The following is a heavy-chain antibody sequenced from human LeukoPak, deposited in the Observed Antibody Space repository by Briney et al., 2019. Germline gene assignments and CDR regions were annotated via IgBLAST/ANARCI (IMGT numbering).Heavy chain of an antibody. V-gene: IGHV3-48*02. CDR1: GFTFSSFE. CDR2: ISSGSSTI. CDR3: ARDGMTTNDY. Sequence: GGSLRLSCEGSGFTFSSFEMNWVRQAPGKGLEWVSYISSGSSTIYYADSVKGRFTVSRDNAKSSLYLQMNSLRDEDTAVYYCARDGMTTNDYWGQGTLVTVSS. J-gene: IGHJ4*02. D-gene: IGHD4-17*01.